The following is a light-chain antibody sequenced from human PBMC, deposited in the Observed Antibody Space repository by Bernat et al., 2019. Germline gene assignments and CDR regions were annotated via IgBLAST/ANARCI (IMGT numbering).Light chain of an antibody. CDR3: QQSLTTPAQIT. Sequence: DIQLTQSPSSLSASVGDRVTITCRASQDISNYLNWYQQKPGKAPNLLIYTATNLQGGVPSRFSASGFGTDFTLTISSLQPEDFATYYCQQSLTTPAQITFGGGTNVEIK. CDR1: QDISNY. J-gene: IGKJ4*01. CDR2: TAT. V-gene: IGKV1-39*01.